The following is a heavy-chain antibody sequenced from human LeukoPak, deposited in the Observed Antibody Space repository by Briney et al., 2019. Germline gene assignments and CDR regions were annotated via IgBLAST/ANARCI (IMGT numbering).Heavy chain of an antibody. D-gene: IGHD3-22*01. CDR3: ASLSYYDLSGYFY. V-gene: IGHV1-2*02. Sequence: ASVKVSCKASGYPFIGNYIHWVRQAPGQGLQWMGWINPNSGGTQYSQKFQGRVTLTRDTSITTGYMELSGLTSDDTAVYYCASLSYYDLSGYFYWGQGTLVTVSS. J-gene: IGHJ4*02. CDR1: GYPFIGNY. CDR2: INPNSGGT.